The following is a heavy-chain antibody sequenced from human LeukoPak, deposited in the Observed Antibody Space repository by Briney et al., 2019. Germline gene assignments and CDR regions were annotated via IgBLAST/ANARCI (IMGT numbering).Heavy chain of an antibody. J-gene: IGHJ3*02. CDR3: ARDPTSGVYDAFDI. D-gene: IGHD3-10*01. CDR1: GGSISSYY. Sequence: AETLSLTCTVSGGSISSYYWNWIRQPPRKGLEWIGYIYYSGSTNYNPSLKSRVTISVDTSKNQFSLKLSSVTAADTAIYYCARDPTSGVYDAFDIWGQGTMVTVSS. CDR2: IYYSGST. V-gene: IGHV4-59*01.